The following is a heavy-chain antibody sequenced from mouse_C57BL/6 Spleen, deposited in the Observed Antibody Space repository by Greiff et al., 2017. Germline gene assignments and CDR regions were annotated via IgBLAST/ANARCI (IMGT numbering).Heavy chain of an antibody. Sequence: QVQLQQSGPGLVQPSQSLPITCPVSGFPLTSYGVHWVRQSPGKGLEWLGVIWSGGSTDYNAAFISRLSISKDNSKSQVFFKMNSLQADDTAIYYCAGYDGYYGYFHTWGQGTTLPVSS. D-gene: IGHD2-3*01. J-gene: IGHJ2*01. CDR1: GFPLTSYG. CDR3: AGYDGYYGYFHT. CDR2: IWSGGST. V-gene: IGHV2-2*01.